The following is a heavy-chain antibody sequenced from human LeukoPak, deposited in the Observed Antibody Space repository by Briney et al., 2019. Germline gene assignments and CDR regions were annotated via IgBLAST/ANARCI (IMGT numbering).Heavy chain of an antibody. V-gene: IGHV3-74*01. CDR2: INSDGSST. D-gene: IGHD2-15*01. J-gene: IGHJ4*02. CDR1: GFTFSSYW. Sequence: GGSLRLSCAASGFTFSSYWMHWVRQAPGKGLVWVSHINSDGSSTTYADSVKGRFTISRDNAKNSLYLQMNSLRAEDTALYYCAKGVAAIPGVFDYWGQGTLVTVSS. CDR3: AKGVAAIPGVFDY.